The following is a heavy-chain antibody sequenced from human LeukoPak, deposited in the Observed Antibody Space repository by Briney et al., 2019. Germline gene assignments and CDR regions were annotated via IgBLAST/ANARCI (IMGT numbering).Heavy chain of an antibody. J-gene: IGHJ3*02. V-gene: IGHV1-46*03. CDR1: GYTFTSYY. Sequence: ASVKVSCKXSGYTFTSYYMHWVRQAPGQGLEWMGTINPSGGSTSYSQKFQGRVTMTRDTSTSTVYMELSSLRSEDTAVYYCARALAYCGGDCYSVSTNDAFDIWGQGTMVTVSS. CDR3: ARALAYCGGDCYSVSTNDAFDI. D-gene: IGHD2-21*01. CDR2: INPSGGST.